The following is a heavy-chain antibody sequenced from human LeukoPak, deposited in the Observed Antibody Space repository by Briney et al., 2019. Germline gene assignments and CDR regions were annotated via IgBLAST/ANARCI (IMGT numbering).Heavy chain of an antibody. D-gene: IGHD3-10*01. CDR3: ARDSMVRGYYMDV. CDR1: GGSINSSSYY. V-gene: IGHV4-39*07. CDR2: IYYSGST. Sequence: PAETLSLTCTVSGGSINSSSYYWGWIRQPPGKGLEWIGTIYYSGSTYYNPSLKSRVTISVDTSKNQFSLKLSSVTAADTAVYHCARDSMVRGYYMDVWGKGTTVTISS. J-gene: IGHJ6*03.